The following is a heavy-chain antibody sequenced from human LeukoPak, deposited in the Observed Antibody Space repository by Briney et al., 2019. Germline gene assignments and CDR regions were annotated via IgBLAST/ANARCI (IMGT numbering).Heavy chain of an antibody. CDR2: INHSGST. J-gene: IGHJ4*02. D-gene: IGHD3-9*01. CDR1: GGSFSGYY. V-gene: IGHV4-34*01. CDR3: ARGRPRADCDILTGYYRPGLYYFDY. Sequence: SETLSLTCAVYGGSFSGYYWSWIRQPPGKGLEWIGEINHSGSTNYNPSLKSRVTISVDTSKNQFSLKLSSVTAADTAVYYCARGRPRADCDILTGYYRPGLYYFDYWGQGTLVTVSS.